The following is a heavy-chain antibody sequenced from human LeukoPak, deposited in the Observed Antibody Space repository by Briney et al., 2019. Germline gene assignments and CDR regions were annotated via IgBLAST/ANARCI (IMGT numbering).Heavy chain of an antibody. D-gene: IGHD6-13*01. Sequence: ASVKVSCKASGYTFTGYYMHWVRQAPGQGLEWMGWINPNSGGTNYAQKFQGRVTMTRDTSISTAYMELSRLRSDDTAVYYCARGLIAAAGGWFDPWGQGTLVTVSS. CDR3: ARGLIAAAGGWFDP. V-gene: IGHV1-2*02. J-gene: IGHJ5*02. CDR1: GYTFTGYY. CDR2: INPNSGGT.